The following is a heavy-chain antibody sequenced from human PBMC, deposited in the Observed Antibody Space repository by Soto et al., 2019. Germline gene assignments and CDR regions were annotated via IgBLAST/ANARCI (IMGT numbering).Heavy chain of an antibody. V-gene: IGHV1-2*04. CDR3: ARGETSYYYDSSGFYFDY. CDR1: GYTFTGYY. Sequence: GASVKVSCKASGYTFTGYYMHWVRQAPGQGLEWMGWINPNSGGTNYAQKFQGWVTMTRDTSISTAYMELSRLRSDDTAVYYCARGETSYYYDSSGFYFDYWGQGTLVTVSS. J-gene: IGHJ4*02. CDR2: INPNSGGT. D-gene: IGHD3-22*01.